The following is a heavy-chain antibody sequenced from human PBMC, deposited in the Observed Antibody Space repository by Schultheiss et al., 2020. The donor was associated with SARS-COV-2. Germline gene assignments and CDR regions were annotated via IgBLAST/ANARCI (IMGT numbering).Heavy chain of an antibody. V-gene: IGHV3-73*01. CDR3: TSGWWDSAFYYFDY. CDR1: GFTFSGSA. Sequence: GGSLRLSCAASGFTFSGSAMHWVRQASGKGLEWVGRIRSKANSYATAYAASVKGRFTISRDDSKNTAYLQMNSLKTEDTAVYYCTSGWWDSAFYYFDYWGQGTLVTVSS. D-gene: IGHD1-26*01. CDR2: IRSKANSYAT. J-gene: IGHJ4*02.